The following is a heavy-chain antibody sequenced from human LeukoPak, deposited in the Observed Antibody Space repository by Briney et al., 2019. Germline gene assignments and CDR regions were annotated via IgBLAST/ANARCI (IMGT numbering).Heavy chain of an antibody. CDR3: AKESPVSATGRSWFDP. CDR2: ITGSGGNT. V-gene: IGHV3-23*01. D-gene: IGHD6-13*01. Sequence: GGSLRLSCAASGFTFSSYAMSWVRQAPAKGLEWVSTITGSGGNTYYADSVKGRFTISRDNSKNTLYLQMNSLRAEDTAIYYFAKESPVSATGRSWFDPWGQGTLVTVSS. J-gene: IGHJ5*02. CDR1: GFTFSSYA.